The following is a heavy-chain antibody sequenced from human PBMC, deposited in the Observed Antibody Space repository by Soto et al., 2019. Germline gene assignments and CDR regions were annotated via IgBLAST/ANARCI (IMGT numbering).Heavy chain of an antibody. CDR3: ARGLTLGATDNYFDY. CDR2: IVPIFGTA. Sequence: ASVKVSCKASGGTFSSYAISWVRQAPGQGLEWMGGIVPIFGTANYAQEFQGRVTITADESTSTAYMELSSLRSEDTAVYYCARGLTLGATDNYFDYWGQGTLVTVSS. V-gene: IGHV1-69*13. CDR1: GGTFSSYA. J-gene: IGHJ4*02. D-gene: IGHD1-26*01.